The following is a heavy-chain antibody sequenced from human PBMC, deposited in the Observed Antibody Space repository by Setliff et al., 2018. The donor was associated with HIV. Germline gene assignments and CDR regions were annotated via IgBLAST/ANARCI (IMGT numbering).Heavy chain of an antibody. D-gene: IGHD3-22*01. Sequence: GGSLRLSCAASGFTFSSYWMHWVRQAPGKGLVWVSRINSDGSYTSYAESVKGRFTISRDNAKSTLFLQMNSLRAEDTAVYYCARFDDSNGFDYWGQGTLVTVSS. V-gene: IGHV3-74*01. CDR2: INSDGSYT. CDR1: GFTFSSYW. CDR3: ARFDDSNGFDY. J-gene: IGHJ4*02.